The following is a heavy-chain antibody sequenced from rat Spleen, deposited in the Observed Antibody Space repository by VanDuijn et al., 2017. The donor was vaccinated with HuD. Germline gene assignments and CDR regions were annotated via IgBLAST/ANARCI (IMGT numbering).Heavy chain of an antibody. V-gene: IGHV5S23*01. Sequence: EVQLMESDGGLVQPGRSLKLSCVASGFIFSDHYVAWVRQAPTKGLEWVASTTNASGGTHYPDSVKGRFTISRDIAKSTLYLQMNNLRSEDTATYYCTRGTYFRHWGQGVMVTVSS. CDR3: TRGTYFRH. J-gene: IGHJ2*01. CDR1: GFIFSDHY. CDR2: TTNASGGT. D-gene: IGHD4-6*01.